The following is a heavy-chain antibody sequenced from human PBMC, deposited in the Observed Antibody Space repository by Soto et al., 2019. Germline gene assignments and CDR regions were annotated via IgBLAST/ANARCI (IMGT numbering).Heavy chain of an antibody. CDR1: GFTFSSYV. V-gene: IGHV3-23*01. CDR3: AKGSADTRPYYFDY. Sequence: GGSLRLSCAASGFTFSSYVMSWVRQSPGKGLEWEWVSAITGSGGDTYHADSVKGRFTVSRDNTKTTLYLQMNSLKAEDTAVYYCAKGSADTRPYYFDYWGQGALVTVSS. J-gene: IGHJ4*02. D-gene: IGHD6-13*01. CDR2: ITGSGGDT.